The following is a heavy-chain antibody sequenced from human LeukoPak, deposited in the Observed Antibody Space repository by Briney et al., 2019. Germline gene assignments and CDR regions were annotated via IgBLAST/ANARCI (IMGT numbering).Heavy chain of an antibody. CDR3: ARGDGGNSGEYWFDP. V-gene: IGHV4-31*03. CDR2: IYYTGTT. D-gene: IGHD4-23*01. Sequence: SQTLSLTCTVSGGSISSGTSYWSWIRQHPGKGLELIGYIYYTGTTYYNPSLKSRVTISVDTSKNQFSLKLSSVTAADTAVYYCARGDGGNSGEYWFDPWGEGTLVTVSS. CDR1: GGSISSGTSY. J-gene: IGHJ5*02.